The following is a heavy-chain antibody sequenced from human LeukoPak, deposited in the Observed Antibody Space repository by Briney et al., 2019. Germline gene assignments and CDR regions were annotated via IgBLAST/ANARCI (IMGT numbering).Heavy chain of an antibody. CDR1: GGPFIGHY. J-gene: IGHJ3*02. D-gene: IGHD3/OR15-3a*01. CDR3: ARAWTYDFDI. V-gene: IGHV4-34*01. CDR2: IHHSGST. Sequence: SETLSLTCAVYGGPFIGHYWSWIRQSPGKGLEWIGEIHHSGSTNYNPSLESRLTISIDTSKNQFSLRLSSVAAADTAVYYCARAWTYDFDIWGQGTTVTISS.